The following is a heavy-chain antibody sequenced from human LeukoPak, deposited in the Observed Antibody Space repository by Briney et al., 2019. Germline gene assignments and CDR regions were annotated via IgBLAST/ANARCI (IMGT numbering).Heavy chain of an antibody. CDR2: ISGSGGST. CDR1: GFTFSSYA. D-gene: IGHD4-17*01. CDR3: AKDHGDYVGGNWFDP. J-gene: IGHJ5*02. V-gene: IGHV3-23*01. Sequence: GGSLRLSCAASGFTFSSYAMSWVRQAPGKGLEWVSAISGSGGSTYYVDSVKGRFTISRDNSKNTLYLQMNSLRAEDTAVYYCAKDHGDYVGGNWFDPWGQGTLVTVPS.